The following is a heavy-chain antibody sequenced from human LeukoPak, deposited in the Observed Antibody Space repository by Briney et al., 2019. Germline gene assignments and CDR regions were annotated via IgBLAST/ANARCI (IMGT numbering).Heavy chain of an antibody. Sequence: LAGGSLRLSCAASGFTFSSFDMHWVRQPTGQGLEWDPTIGTASDTYYPGSVEGRFTPSRDNAKNSLYLQMNSLTAGDTAVYYCARGPPRGKYYYMDVWGKGTTVTVSS. V-gene: IGHV3-13*01. J-gene: IGHJ6*03. CDR2: IGTASDT. CDR1: GFTFSSFD. D-gene: IGHD1-1*01. CDR3: ARGPPRGKYYYMDV.